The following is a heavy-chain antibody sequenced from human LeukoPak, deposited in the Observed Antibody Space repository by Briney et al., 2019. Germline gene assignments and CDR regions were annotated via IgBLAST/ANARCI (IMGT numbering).Heavy chain of an antibody. CDR3: AKEVASMVLGS. D-gene: IGHD3-10*01. V-gene: IGHV3-33*06. J-gene: IGHJ5*02. CDR2: IWYDGSNK. Sequence: PGRSLRLSCAASGYTFSSYGMHWVRQAPGKGLEWVAVIWYDGSNKYYADSVKGRFTISRDNSKNTLYLQMNRLRAEDTAVYYCAKEVASMVLGSWGQGTLVTVSS. CDR1: GYTFSSYG.